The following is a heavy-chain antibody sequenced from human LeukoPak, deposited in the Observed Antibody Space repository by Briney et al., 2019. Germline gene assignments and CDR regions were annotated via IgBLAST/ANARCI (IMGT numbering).Heavy chain of an antibody. CDR2: ISGSGSST. Sequence: GGSLRLSCAASGFTFSSYAMTWVRQAPGKGLEWVSAISGSGSSTYYADSMKGRFTISRDNSKNTLFLQMNSLGAEDTAVYYCARQIGPDYWGQGTLVTVSS. D-gene: IGHD3-22*01. CDR3: ARQIGPDY. J-gene: IGHJ4*02. V-gene: IGHV3-23*01. CDR1: GFTFSSYA.